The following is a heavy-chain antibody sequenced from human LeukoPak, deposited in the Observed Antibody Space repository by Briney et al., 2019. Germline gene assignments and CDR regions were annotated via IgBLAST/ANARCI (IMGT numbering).Heavy chain of an antibody. CDR3: ARWAGYSISLHYFNY. D-gene: IGHD6-13*01. Sequence: GESLKISCKGSGYSFTSYWIGWVRQMPGKGLEWMGSVHPGDSDIRYSPSFQGQVTISADQSISTAYLQWSSLRASDTAMYYCARWAGYSISLHYFNYWGQGTLVTVSS. CDR1: GYSFTSYW. J-gene: IGHJ4*02. V-gene: IGHV5-51*01. CDR2: VHPGDSDI.